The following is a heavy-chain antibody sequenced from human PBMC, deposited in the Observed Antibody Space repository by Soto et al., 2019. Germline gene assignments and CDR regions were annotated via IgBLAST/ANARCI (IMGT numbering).Heavy chain of an antibody. Sequence: QVQVVESGGGVVQPGRALRLSCAASRFTFSSYALQWVRQAPGKGLEWVAIISYDGSDKYYADSVKGRFTISRDNSKNTLYLEMNSLRTEDTAVYYCARGGRLRHFDYWGQGTLVTVSS. CDR2: ISYDGSDK. V-gene: IGHV3-30*04. D-gene: IGHD5-12*01. J-gene: IGHJ4*02. CDR1: RFTFSSYA. CDR3: ARGGRLRHFDY.